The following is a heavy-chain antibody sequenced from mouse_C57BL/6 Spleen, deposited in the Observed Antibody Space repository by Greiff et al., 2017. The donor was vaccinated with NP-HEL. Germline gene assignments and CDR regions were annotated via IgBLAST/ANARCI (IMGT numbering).Heavy chain of an antibody. J-gene: IGHJ2*01. Sequence: EVQVVESGGGLVKPGGSLKLSCAASGFTFSSYAMSWVRQTPEQRLEWVATISDGGSYTYYPDNVKGRFTISRDNAKNNLYLQMSHLKSEDTAMYYCARDLGSRDYWGQGTTLTVSS. D-gene: IGHD1-1*01. V-gene: IGHV5-4*01. CDR3: ARDLGSRDY. CDR2: ISDGGSYT. CDR1: GFTFSSYA.